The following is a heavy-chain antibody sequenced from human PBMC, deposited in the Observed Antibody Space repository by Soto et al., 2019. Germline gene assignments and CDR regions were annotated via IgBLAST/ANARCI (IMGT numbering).Heavy chain of an antibody. CDR1: GFSLNNGGVG. Sequence: STLKESGPTLVKPTQTLTLTCTFSGFSLNNGGVGVGWVRQRRGKAMEWLALIYCDDDERNRPSLRSRVNIAKDTINTHVVLTRTNMEPEDTATYYCVRNWRYYGGDYYDGMDAWGQGTTVTGSS. CDR3: VRNWRYYGGDYYDGMDA. D-gene: IGHD3-10*01. J-gene: IGHJ6*02. CDR2: IYCDDDE. V-gene: IGHV2-5*02.